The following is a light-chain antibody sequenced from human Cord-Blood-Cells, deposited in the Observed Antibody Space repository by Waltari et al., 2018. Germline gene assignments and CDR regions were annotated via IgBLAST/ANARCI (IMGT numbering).Light chain of an antibody. CDR3: SSYTSSSTYV. J-gene: IGLJ1*01. CDR2: DVS. V-gene: IGLV2-14*01. Sequence: ALTQPASVSGSPGQSITISCTGTSSDVGGYNYVSWYQQHPGKAPKLMIYDVSNRPSGVSNRFSGSKSGNTASLTISGLQAEDEADYYCSSYTSSSTYVFGTGTKVTVL. CDR1: SSDVGGYNY.